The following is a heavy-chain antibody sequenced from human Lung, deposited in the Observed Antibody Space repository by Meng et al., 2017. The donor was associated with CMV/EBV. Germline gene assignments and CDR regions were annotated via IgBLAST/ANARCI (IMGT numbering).Heavy chain of an antibody. D-gene: IGHD5-18*01. V-gene: IGHV1-2*02. CDR1: GYTLADYF. Sequence: ASXXVSCKASGYTLADYFIHWVRQAPGQGREWMGRINPRGGGPNYVQKYQDSVTLTMDTSITTAYLEMSGLTSDDTAVYYCAREAETANDYLGQGSLVTVSS. J-gene: IGHJ4*02. CDR2: INPRGGGP. CDR3: AREAETANDY.